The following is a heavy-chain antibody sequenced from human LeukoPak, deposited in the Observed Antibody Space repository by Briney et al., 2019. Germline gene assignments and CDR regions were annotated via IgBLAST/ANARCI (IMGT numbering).Heavy chain of an antibody. V-gene: IGHV3-74*01. CDR1: GNYW. D-gene: IGHD2-2*01. CDR2: INSDGSWT. J-gene: IGHJ4*02. Sequence: GGSLRLSCAASGNYWMHWIRQAPGKGLVWVSHINSDGSWTSYADSVKGRFTISKDNAKNTVYLQMNNLRAEDTAVYYCVSFYETYWGRGTLVTVSS. CDR3: VSFYETY.